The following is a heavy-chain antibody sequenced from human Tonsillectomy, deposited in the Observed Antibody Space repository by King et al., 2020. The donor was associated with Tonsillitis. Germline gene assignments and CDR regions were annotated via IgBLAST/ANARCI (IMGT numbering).Heavy chain of an antibody. CDR1: GGSISSYY. CDR2: IYYSGST. D-gene: IGHD3-10*01. CDR3: ARGAMVRGVIHSLGY. Sequence: VQLQESGPGLVKPSETLSLTCTVSGGSISSYYWSWIRQPPGKGLEWIGYIYYSGSTNYNPSLKSRVTISVDTSKNQFSLKLSSVTAADTAVYYCARGAMVRGVIHSLGYWGQGTLVTVSS. J-gene: IGHJ4*02. V-gene: IGHV4-59*01.